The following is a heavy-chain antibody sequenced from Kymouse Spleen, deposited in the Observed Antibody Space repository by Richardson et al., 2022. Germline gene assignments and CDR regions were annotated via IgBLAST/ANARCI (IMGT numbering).Heavy chain of an antibody. CDR3: ARRGWELSFDY. CDR2: IYYSGST. Sequence: QLQLQESGPGLVKPSETLSLTCTVSGGSISSSSYYWGWIRQPPGKGLEWIGSIYYSGSTYYNPSLKSRVTISVDTSKNQFSLKLSSVTAADTAVYYCARRGWELSFDYWGQGTLVTVSS. CDR1: GGSISSSSYY. J-gene: IGHJ4*02. V-gene: IGHV4-39*01. D-gene: IGHD1-26*01.